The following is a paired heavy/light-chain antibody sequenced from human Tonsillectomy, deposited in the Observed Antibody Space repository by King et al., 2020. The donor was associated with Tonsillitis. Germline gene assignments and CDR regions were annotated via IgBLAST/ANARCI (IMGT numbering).Light chain of an antibody. CDR1: NIGSKS. J-gene: IGLJ3*02. Sequence: SYVLTQPPSVSVAPGQTARITCGGNNIGSKSVHWYQQKPGQAPVLVVYDDSDRPSGIPERFSGSNSGNTATLTITRVEAGDEADFYCQVWDSGSDHPWVFGGGTKLTVL. CDR3: QVWDSGSDHPWV. CDR2: DDS. V-gene: IGLV3-21*02.
Heavy chain of an antibody. CDR3: ARVPTFGVVISPRVNWFDP. Sequence: QAQLVQSGAEVKKPGASVKVSCKASGYNLTGYYMHWVRQAPGQGLEWMGCIKPNNGGTHYAQRFQGRVTLTGDTTLSTAYMELTSLRSDDTAVYYCARVPTFGVVISPRVNWFDPWGQGTLVIVSS. CDR1: GYNLTGYY. D-gene: IGHD3-3*01. J-gene: IGHJ5*01. CDR2: IKPNNGGT. V-gene: IGHV1-2*02.